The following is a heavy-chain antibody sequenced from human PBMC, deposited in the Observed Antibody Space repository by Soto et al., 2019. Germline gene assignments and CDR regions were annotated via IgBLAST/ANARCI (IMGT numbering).Heavy chain of an antibody. CDR1: GFTFSSYS. D-gene: IGHD2-2*01. Sequence: GSLRLSCAASGFTFSSYSMNWVRQAPGKGLEWVSSISSSSSYIYYADSVKGRFTISRDNSKNTLYLQMNSLRAEDTAVYYCAKAGILQSQLTNFDYWGQGTLVTVSS. CDR3: AKAGILQSQLTNFDY. J-gene: IGHJ4*02. CDR2: ISSSSSYI. V-gene: IGHV3-21*04.